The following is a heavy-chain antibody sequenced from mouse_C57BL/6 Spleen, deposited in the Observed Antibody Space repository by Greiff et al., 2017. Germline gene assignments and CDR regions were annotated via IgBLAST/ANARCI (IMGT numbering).Heavy chain of an antibody. D-gene: IGHD2-4*01. J-gene: IGHJ2*01. CDR3: ARDGDYDDY. CDR1: GFTFSSYA. CDR2: ISDGGSYT. Sequence: DVHLVESGGGLVKPGGSLKLSCAASGFTFSSYAMSWVRQTPEKRLEWVATISDGGSYTYYPDNVKGRFTISRDNAKNNLYLQMSHLKSEDTAMYYCARDGDYDDYWGQGTTLTVSS. V-gene: IGHV5-4*01.